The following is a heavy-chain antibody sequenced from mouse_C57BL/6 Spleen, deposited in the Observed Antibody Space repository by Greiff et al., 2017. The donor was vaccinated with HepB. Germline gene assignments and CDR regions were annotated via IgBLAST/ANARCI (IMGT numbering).Heavy chain of an antibody. CDR3: ARSSNYGFAY. V-gene: IGHV1-80*01. Sequence: QVTLKESGAELVKPGASVKISCKASGYAFSSYWMNWVKQRPGKGLEWIGQIYPGDGDTNYNGKFKGKATLTADKSSSTAYMQLSSLTSEDSAVYFCARSSNYGFAYWGQGTLVTVSA. D-gene: IGHD2-5*01. J-gene: IGHJ3*01. CDR1: GYAFSSYW. CDR2: IYPGDGDT.